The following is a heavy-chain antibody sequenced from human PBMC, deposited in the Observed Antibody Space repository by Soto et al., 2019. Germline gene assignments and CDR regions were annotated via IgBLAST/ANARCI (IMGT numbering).Heavy chain of an antibody. Sequence: QVQLVQSGAEVKKPGSSVKVSCKASGGTFSSXXXXXXXXXXXXXXXXXXXXXPILGIANYAQKFQGRVTITADKSTSTAYMELSSLRSEDTAVXXCAXGYCSGGSCYPGVMSWFDPWGQGTLVTVSS. J-gene: IGHJ5*02. CDR2: XXPILGIA. V-gene: IGHV1-69*02. D-gene: IGHD2-15*01. CDR1: GGTFSSXX. CDR3: AXGYCSGGSCYPGVMSWFDP.